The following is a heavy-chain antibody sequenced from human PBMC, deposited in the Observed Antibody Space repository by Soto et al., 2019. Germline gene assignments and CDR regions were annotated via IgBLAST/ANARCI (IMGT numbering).Heavy chain of an antibody. V-gene: IGHV3-53*02. CDR2: LYSGGST. CDR3: ARHRDAFSSTFDY. Sequence: EVQLVETGGGLIQPGGSLRLSCAVSGFTVSTNYMSWVRQAPGKGLEWVSALYSGGSTYYEDSVKGRFTISIDNSKNTLHLQMNSQRAEDTSLYYCARHRDAFSSTFDYWGQGTLVTVTS. CDR1: GFTVSTNY. D-gene: IGHD3-3*02. J-gene: IGHJ4*02.